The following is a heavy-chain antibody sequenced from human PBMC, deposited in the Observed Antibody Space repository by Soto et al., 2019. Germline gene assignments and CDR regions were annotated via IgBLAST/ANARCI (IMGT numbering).Heavy chain of an antibody. CDR3: ARDQGLRLTYYYYYYMDV. D-gene: IGHD5-12*01. Sequence: GASVKVSCKASGGTFSSYTISWVRQAPGQGLEWMGRIIPILGIANYAQKFQGRVTITADKSTSTAYMELSSLRSEDTAMYYCARDQGLRLTYYYYYYMDVWGKGTTVTVSS. CDR1: GGTFSSYT. J-gene: IGHJ6*03. V-gene: IGHV1-69*04. CDR2: IIPILGIA.